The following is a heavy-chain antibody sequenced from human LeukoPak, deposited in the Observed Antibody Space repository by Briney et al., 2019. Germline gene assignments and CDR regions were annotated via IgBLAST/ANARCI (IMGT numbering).Heavy chain of an antibody. V-gene: IGHV4-30-2*01. CDR1: GGSISSGGYS. CDR2: IYHSGST. Sequence: KPSQTLSLTCAVSGGSISSGGYSWSWIRQPPGKGLEWIGYIYHSGSTYYNPSLKSRVTISVDRSKNQFSLKLSSVTAADTAVYYCARDDILTGYALVYWGQGTLVTVSS. D-gene: IGHD3-9*01. J-gene: IGHJ4*02. CDR3: ARDDILTGYALVY.